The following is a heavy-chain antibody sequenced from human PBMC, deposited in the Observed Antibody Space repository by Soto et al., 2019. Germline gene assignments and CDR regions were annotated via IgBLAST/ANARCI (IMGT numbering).Heavy chain of an antibody. CDR3: VISYKWNGLFDY. Sequence: EVQLVDSGGDLIQPGGSLRLSCAASGFTVSSIDMSWVRQAPGKGLEWVSLIYRVGTTSYADSVRGRFTISRDNSKNTLYLQMNSLRVEDTAMYYCVISYKWNGLFDYWGQGTLVTVSS. CDR2: IYRVGTT. D-gene: IGHD1-20*01. J-gene: IGHJ4*02. CDR1: GFTVSSID. V-gene: IGHV3-53*01.